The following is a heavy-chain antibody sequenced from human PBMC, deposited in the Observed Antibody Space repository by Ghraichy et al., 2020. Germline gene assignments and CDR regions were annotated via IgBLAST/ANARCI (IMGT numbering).Heavy chain of an antibody. D-gene: IGHD5-18*01. CDR3: ASARGYSYGFFDH. J-gene: IGHJ4*02. V-gene: IGHV5-51*01. CDR2: IYPGDSDI. CDR1: GYSFIDYW. Sequence: GESLNISCKGSGYSFIDYWIGWVRQMPGKGLEWMGIIYPGDSDIRYSPSFQGQVTISADKSISTAYLQWSSLKTSDTAMYYCASARGYSYGFFDHWGQGTLVTVSS.